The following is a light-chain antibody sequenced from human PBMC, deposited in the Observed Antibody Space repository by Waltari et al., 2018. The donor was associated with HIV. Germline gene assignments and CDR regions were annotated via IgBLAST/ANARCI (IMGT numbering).Light chain of an antibody. Sequence: QSALTQPASVSGSPGQSITISCTGTSSDVGGYHYFSWYQQHPGKAPKLMIYDVTNRPSGVSNRFSGSKSGNTASRTISGLQAEDEADYYCSSYTSSSVVFGGGTKLTVL. V-gene: IGLV2-14*03. CDR3: SSYTSSSVV. J-gene: IGLJ2*01. CDR1: SSDVGGYHY. CDR2: DVT.